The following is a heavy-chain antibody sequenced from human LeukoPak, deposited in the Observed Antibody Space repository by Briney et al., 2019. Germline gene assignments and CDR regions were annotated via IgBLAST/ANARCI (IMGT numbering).Heavy chain of an antibody. CDR1: GFTFSSYW. V-gene: IGHV3-74*01. Sequence: GGSLRLSCAASGFTFSSYWMHWVRQAPGKGLVWVSRINTDGSSTSYADSVKGRFTISRDNAKNTLYLQMNSLRAEDTAVYYCARAHAVAGSDYWGQGTLVTVSS. J-gene: IGHJ4*02. CDR2: INTDGSST. D-gene: IGHD6-19*01. CDR3: ARAHAVAGSDY.